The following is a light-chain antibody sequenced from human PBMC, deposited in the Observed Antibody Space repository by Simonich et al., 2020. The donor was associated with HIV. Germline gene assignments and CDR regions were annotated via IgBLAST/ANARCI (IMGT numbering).Light chain of an antibody. V-gene: IGKV4-1*01. J-gene: IGKJ2*01. CDR1: RSVLYSSNNKNY. CDR3: QQYYSTPYT. CDR2: WAS. Sequence: EIVMTQSPDSPAVSLGERATVNCRSSRSVLYSSNNKNYLAWYQQKPGQPPKLLIYWASTRESGVPDRFSGSGSGTDFTLTISSLQAEDVAVYYCQQYYSTPYTFGQGTKLEIK.